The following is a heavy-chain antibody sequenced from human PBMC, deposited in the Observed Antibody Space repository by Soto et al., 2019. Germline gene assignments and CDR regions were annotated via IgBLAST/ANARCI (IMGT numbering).Heavy chain of an antibody. D-gene: IGHD3-9*01. CDR2: ISYDGSNK. J-gene: IGHJ3*02. V-gene: IGHV3-30*03. CDR1: GFTFSSYG. Sequence: QVQLVESGGGVVQPGRSLRLSCAASGFTFSSYGMHWVRQAPGKGLELVAVISYDGSNKYYADSVKGRFTISRDNSKNTLYLQMNSLRAEDTAVYYCARSYYDILTGEGITLRGAFDIWGQGTMVTVSS. CDR3: ARSYYDILTGEGITLRGAFDI.